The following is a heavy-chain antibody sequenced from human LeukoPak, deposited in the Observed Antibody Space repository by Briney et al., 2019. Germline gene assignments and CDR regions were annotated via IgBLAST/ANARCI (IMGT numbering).Heavy chain of an antibody. J-gene: IGHJ3*02. V-gene: IGHV3-23*01. CDR3: ARALVGATFHAFDI. Sequence: PGGSLRLSCAASGFTVSRNYMNWVRQAPGKGLEWVSAISGSADRTYSADSVKGRFTISRDNSKDTLYLQMNSLRVEDTAVYHCARALVGATFHAFDIWGQGTMVTVSS. CDR2: ISGSADRT. D-gene: IGHD1-26*01. CDR1: GFTVSRNY.